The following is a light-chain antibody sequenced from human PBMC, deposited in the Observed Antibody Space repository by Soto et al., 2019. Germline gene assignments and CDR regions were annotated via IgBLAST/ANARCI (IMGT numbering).Light chain of an antibody. CDR3: QQYNNWPLT. V-gene: IGKV3-15*01. CDR1: QSVSSN. Sequence: EIXMTXXXXXLXXXPGXXATLXCRASQSVSSNLAWYQQKPGQAPRLLIYGASTRATGIPARFSXXXXXXXXXXTISSLQSEDFAVYYCQQYNNWPLTFGGGTKVEIK. J-gene: IGKJ4*01. CDR2: GAS.